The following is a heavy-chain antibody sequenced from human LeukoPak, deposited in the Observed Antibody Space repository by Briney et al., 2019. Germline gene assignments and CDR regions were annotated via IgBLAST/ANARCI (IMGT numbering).Heavy chain of an antibody. V-gene: IGHV4-39*07. J-gene: IGHJ4*02. CDR2: IYYSGST. CDR1: GGSISSSTYY. CDR3: ARDPFGSY. Sequence: SETLSLTCTISGGSISSSTYYWGWIRQPPGKGLEWIGNIYYSGSTYYNPSLKSRVTISVDTSKNQFSLKLSSVTAADTAVYYCARDPFGSYWGQGTLVTVSS. D-gene: IGHD3-10*01.